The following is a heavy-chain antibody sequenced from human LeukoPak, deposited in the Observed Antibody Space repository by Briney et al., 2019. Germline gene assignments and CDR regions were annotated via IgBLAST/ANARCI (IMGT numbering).Heavy chain of an antibody. CDR3: AKGGRYSSGWY. CDR2: ILDNGGNT. D-gene: IGHD6-19*01. Sequence: PGGALRLSCAASGFTFRNYGMNWVRQAPGKGLQWVSGILDNGGNTFYADSVQGRFTISRDNSKNTLYLQMNSLRAEDTAVYYCAKGGRYSSGWYWGQGTLVTVSS. CDR1: GFTFRNYG. V-gene: IGHV3-23*01. J-gene: IGHJ4*02.